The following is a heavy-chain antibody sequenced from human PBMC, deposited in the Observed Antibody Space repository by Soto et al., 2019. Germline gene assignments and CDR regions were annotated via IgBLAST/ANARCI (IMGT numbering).Heavy chain of an antibody. J-gene: IGHJ6*02. CDR2: ISAYNGNT. CDR1: GYTFTSYG. V-gene: IGHV1-18*01. Sequence: ASVKVSCKASGYTFTSYGISWVRQAPGQGLEWMGWISAYNGNTNYAQKFQGWVTMTRDTSISTAYMELSRLRSDDTAVYYCATRIAAAENYGMDVWGQGTTVTVSS. CDR3: ATRIAAAENYGMDV. D-gene: IGHD6-13*01.